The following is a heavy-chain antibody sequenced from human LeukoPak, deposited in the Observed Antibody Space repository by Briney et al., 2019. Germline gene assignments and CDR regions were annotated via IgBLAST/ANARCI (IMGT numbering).Heavy chain of an antibody. Sequence: GGSLRLSCAASGFTFSNYAMSWVRQAPGKGLEWVSSISGNGGSTFYADSVKGRFTISRDNSKNTLYLQMNSLRAEDTAVYYCAKDPIQYYYDSSGYFGYWGQGTLVTVSS. CDR1: GFTFSNYA. D-gene: IGHD3-22*01. V-gene: IGHV3-23*01. CDR2: ISGNGGST. CDR3: AKDPIQYYYDSSGYFGY. J-gene: IGHJ4*02.